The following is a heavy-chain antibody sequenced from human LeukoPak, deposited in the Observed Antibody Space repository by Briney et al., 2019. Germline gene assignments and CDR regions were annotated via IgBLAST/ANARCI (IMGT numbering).Heavy chain of an antibody. J-gene: IGHJ4*02. CDR3: ATTVKAGVAAAVSPFDY. V-gene: IGHV1-18*01. CDR1: GYTFSTYG. CDR2: ISAYNGNT. D-gene: IGHD6-13*01. Sequence: GASVKVSCKASGYTFSTYGISWVRQAPGQGLEWVGWISAYNGNTNYAQKLQGRVTMTIDTSTSTAYMEVRSLRSDDTAVYYCATTVKAGVAAAVSPFDYWGQGTLVTVSS.